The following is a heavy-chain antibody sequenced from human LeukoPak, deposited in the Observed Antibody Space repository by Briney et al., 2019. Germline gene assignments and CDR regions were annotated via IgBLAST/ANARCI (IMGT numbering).Heavy chain of an antibody. D-gene: IGHD1/OR15-1a*01. CDR2: IDKNDATT. J-gene: IGHJ4*02. Sequence: GGSLRLSCAASGFTLSNFAMSWVRQAPGKGLEWVSSIDKNDATTNYADSVRGRFTISRDNSKNTLHLQMSSLRAEDTAVYYCAKYNGQLLEQWYYDYWGQGTLVTVSS. CDR3: AKYNGQLLEQWYYDY. CDR1: GFTLSNFA. V-gene: IGHV3-23*01.